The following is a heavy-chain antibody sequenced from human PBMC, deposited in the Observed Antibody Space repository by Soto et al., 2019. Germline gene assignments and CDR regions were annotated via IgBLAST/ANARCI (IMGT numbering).Heavy chain of an antibody. CDR3: VRDPYVVVITTGFNWFDP. J-gene: IGHJ5*02. V-gene: IGHV3-30-3*01. CDR2: ISYDGSNK. CDR1: GFTFSSYA. D-gene: IGHD3-22*01. Sequence: QVQLVESGGGVVQPGRSLRLSCAASGFTFSSYAMHWVRQAPGTGLEWVAVISYDGSNKYYADSVKGRFTISRDNSKNTLYLQMNSLRAEDTAVYYCVRDPYVVVITTGFNWFDPWGQGTLVTVSS.